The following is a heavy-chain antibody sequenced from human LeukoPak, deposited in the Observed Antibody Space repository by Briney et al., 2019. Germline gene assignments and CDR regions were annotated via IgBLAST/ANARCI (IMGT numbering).Heavy chain of an antibody. V-gene: IGHV3-7*01. D-gene: IGHD4-17*01. CDR2: IKEDGGEK. CDR1: GFTFSNYW. CDR3: ARETTVTNWLVH. J-gene: IGHJ4*02. Sequence: GGSLRLSCAASGFTFSNYWMTWVRQAPGKGLEWVAHIKEDGGEKHYVDPVKGRFTISRDNAKNSLYLQMNSLRAEDTAVYYCARETTVTNWLVHWGQGTLVTVSS.